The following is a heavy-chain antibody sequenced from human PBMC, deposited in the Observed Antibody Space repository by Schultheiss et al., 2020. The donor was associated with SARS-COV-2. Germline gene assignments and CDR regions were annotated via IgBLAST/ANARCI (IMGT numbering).Heavy chain of an antibody. J-gene: IGHJ4*02. D-gene: IGHD2-2*02. Sequence: GESLKISCAASGFTFSSYAMHWVRQAPGKGLEWVAVISYDGSNKYYADSVKGRITISRDNFKNTVHLQMNSLRGDDTAVYFCARDGGVVPGAISWADDWGQGTLVTVSS. V-gene: IGHV3-30*04. CDR2: ISYDGSNK. CDR1: GFTFSSYA. CDR3: ARDGGVVPGAISWADD.